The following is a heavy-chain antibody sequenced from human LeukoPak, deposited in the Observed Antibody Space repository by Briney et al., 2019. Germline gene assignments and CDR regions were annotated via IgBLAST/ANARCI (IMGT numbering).Heavy chain of an antibody. J-gene: IGHJ3*02. D-gene: IGHD6-19*01. CDR2: IYYNGST. CDR1: GGSISSGSYY. Sequence: PSETLSLTCTVSGGSISSGSYYWSWIRQPPGKGLEWIGYIYYNGSTNYNPSLKSRVTISVDTSKNQFSLKLSSVTAADTAVYYCARVSSGWSFDIWGQGTMVTVSS. V-gene: IGHV4-61*01. CDR3: ARVSSGWSFDI.